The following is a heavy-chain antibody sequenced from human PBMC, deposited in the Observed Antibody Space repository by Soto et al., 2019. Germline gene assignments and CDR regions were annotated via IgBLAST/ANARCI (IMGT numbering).Heavy chain of an antibody. CDR2: INQSGST. CDR1: GGSFSGYY. Sequence: SETLSLTCAVYGGSFSGYYWSWIRQPPGKGLEWIGEINQSGSTNYNPSLKSRVTISVDTSKNQFSLKLSSVTAADTAVYYCARGRLATVTTSRWWFDPWGQGTLVTVSS. J-gene: IGHJ5*02. CDR3: ARGRLATVTTSRWWFDP. V-gene: IGHV4-34*01. D-gene: IGHD4-17*01.